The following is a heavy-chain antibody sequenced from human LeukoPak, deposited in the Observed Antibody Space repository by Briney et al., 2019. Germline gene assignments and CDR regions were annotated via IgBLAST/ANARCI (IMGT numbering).Heavy chain of an antibody. J-gene: IGHJ4*02. CDR2: IKSRPDGGTT. CDR1: GFTFTNAW. V-gene: IGHV3-15*07. D-gene: IGHD4-17*01. Sequence: GGSMRLSCGASGFTFTNAWMDWVRQAPGKGLEWVGRIKSRPDGGTTDFAAPVKGRFSISRDDSKNTLYLHMNSLKIEDTAVYYCITVYDSVTNWGRGTLVTVSS. CDR3: ITVYDSVTN.